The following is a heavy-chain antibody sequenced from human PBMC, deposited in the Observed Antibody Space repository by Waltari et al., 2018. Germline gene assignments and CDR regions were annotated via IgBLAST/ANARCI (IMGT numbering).Heavy chain of an antibody. J-gene: IGHJ4*02. CDR3: ARDAFRFLDL. CDR1: GYRFTSYG. V-gene: IGHV1-18*01. D-gene: IGHD3-3*01. Sequence: VHLVQSGTEVKQPGASVKVSCEASGYRFTSYGITWVRQAPGQGLEWMGWINTYDGNTNYGQELQGRLTMTTDTITTTAYMELRGLRADDTALYFCARDAFRFLDLWGQGTLVTVSS. CDR2: INTYDGNT.